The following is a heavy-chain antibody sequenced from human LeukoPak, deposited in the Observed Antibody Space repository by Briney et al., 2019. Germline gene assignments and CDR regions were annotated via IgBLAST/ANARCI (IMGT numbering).Heavy chain of an antibody. J-gene: IGHJ4*01. CDR3: ARHDTIQPLNQRGYFDY. D-gene: IGHD5-18*01. Sequence: GESLKISFKGAGYSFTSYWSGGVRQRPGKDLEWGGIIYPGDSDTRDSPSVQGQVTISADKAISTADLRLISLKASDTAMDDRARHDTIQPLNQRGYFDYWGPRTLVTVSS. CDR1: GYSFTSYW. V-gene: IGHV5-51*01. CDR2: IYPGDSDT.